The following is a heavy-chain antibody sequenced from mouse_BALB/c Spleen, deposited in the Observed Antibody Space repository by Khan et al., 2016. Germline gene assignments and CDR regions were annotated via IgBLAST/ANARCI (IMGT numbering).Heavy chain of an antibody. CDR1: GYTFTSYW. D-gene: IGHD3-2*02. CDR2: IYPGDGDT. Sequence: QVQLQQSGAELARPGASVKLSCKASGYTFTSYWMQWVKQRPGQGLEWIGAIYPGDGDTRYTQKFKGKATLTADKSSSTAYMQLSSLASEDSAVXYLARGGYYFPYAKDYRGQGTSVTVPS. J-gene: IGHJ4*01. V-gene: IGHV1-87*01. CDR3: ARGGYYFPYAKDY.